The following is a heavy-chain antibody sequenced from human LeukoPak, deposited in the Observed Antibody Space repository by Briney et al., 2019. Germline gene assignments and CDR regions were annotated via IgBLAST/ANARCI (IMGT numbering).Heavy chain of an antibody. J-gene: IGHJ4*02. V-gene: IGHV4-59*08. CDR2: IYYSGIT. Sequence: SETLSLTCTVSDGSISNYYWSWIRQPPGKGLEWIGYIYYSGITNYNPSLKSRVTISVDTSKNQFSLKPSSVTAADTAVYYCARRSDEFDNYGDSHFFDYWGQGTLVTVSS. CDR3: ARRSDEFDNYGDSHFFDY. D-gene: IGHD4-17*01. CDR1: DGSISNYY.